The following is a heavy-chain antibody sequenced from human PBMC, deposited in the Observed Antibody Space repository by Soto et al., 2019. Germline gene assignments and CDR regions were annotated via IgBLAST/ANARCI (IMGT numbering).Heavy chain of an antibody. CDR1: GGSISSGEYY. CDR3: ASSSPFHY. Sequence: SETLSLTCTVSGGSISSGEYYWTWIRQHPGKGLEWIGYIYYSGSTHYSPSLKSRVSISIDTSKNQFSLKLTSVTAADTGVYYCASSSPFHYWGPGILVTVSS. J-gene: IGHJ4*02. CDR2: IYYSGST. D-gene: IGHD6-6*01. V-gene: IGHV4-39*01.